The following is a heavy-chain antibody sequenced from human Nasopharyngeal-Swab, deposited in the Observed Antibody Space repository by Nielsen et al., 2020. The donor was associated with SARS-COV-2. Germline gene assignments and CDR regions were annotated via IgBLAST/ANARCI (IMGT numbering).Heavy chain of an antibody. Sequence: WIRQPPGKALEWLALIDWDDDKYYSTSQKTRLTISKDTYKNQVVLTMTNMDPVDTDTYYCARIKDSGYDSYGMDVWGQGTTVSVSS. J-gene: IGHJ6*02. CDR3: ARIKDSGYDSYGMDV. V-gene: IGHV2-70*01. CDR2: IDWDDDK. D-gene: IGHD1-26*01.